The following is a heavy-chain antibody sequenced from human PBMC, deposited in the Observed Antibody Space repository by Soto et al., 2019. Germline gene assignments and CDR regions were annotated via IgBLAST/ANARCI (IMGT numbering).Heavy chain of an antibody. CDR3: ARDLLSRDGYNL. CDR1: GFTFSSYG. V-gene: IGHV3-33*01. D-gene: IGHD5-12*01. J-gene: IGHJ5*02. CDR2: IWYDGSNK. Sequence: GGSLRLSCAASGFTFSSYGMHWVRQAPGKGLEWVAVIWYDGSNKYYADSVKGRFTISRDNSKNTLYLQMNSLRAEDTAVYYCARDLLSRDGYNLWGQGTLVTVSS.